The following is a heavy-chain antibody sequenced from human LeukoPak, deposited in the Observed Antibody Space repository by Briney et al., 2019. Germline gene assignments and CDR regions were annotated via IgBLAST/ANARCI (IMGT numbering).Heavy chain of an antibody. Sequence: PGGSLRLSCAASGFTFSNYAMNWVRQAPGKGLEWVSSISGSGDDPSYADSVKGRFTISRDNSKNTLYLQMNSLRAEDTAVYYCARDERFGSFDYWGQGTLVTVSS. CDR1: GFTFSNYA. J-gene: IGHJ4*02. CDR3: ARDERFGSFDY. D-gene: IGHD5-24*01. CDR2: ISGSGDDP. V-gene: IGHV3-23*01.